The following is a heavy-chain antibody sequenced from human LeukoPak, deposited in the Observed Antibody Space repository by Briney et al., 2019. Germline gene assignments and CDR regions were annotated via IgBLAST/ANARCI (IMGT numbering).Heavy chain of an antibody. J-gene: IGHJ5*02. D-gene: IGHD1-1*01. CDR2: ISAYNGNT. CDR1: GYTFTSYG. Sequence: ASVKASCKASGYTFTSYGISWVRQAPGQGLEWMGWISAYNGNTNYAQKLQGRVTMTTDTSTSTAYMELRSLRSDDTAVYYCARDLYDGLERPEVWFDPWGQGTLVTVSS. V-gene: IGHV1-18*01. CDR3: ARDLYDGLERPEVWFDP.